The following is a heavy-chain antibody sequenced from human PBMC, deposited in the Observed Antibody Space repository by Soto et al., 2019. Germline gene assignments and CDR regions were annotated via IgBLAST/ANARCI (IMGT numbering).Heavy chain of an antibody. Sequence: PSETLSLTCTFSDASISSSSYYWGWIRQPPGKGLEWIGSIYYSGSTYYNPSLKSRVTISVDTSKNQFSLKLSSVTAADTAVYYCARLASDSRGYRPGWGQGTLLTVS. CDR3: ARLASDSRGYRPG. CDR1: DASISSSSYY. CDR2: IYYSGST. D-gene: IGHD3-22*01. J-gene: IGHJ4*02. V-gene: IGHV4-39*01.